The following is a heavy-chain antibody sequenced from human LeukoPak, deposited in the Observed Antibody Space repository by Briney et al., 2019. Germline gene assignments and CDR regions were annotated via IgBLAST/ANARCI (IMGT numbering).Heavy chain of an antibody. J-gene: IGHJ5*02. CDR1: GGSISSGDYY. CDR3: ARGLDVAARRRIDP. V-gene: IGHV4-39*07. Sequence: SETLSLTCTVSGGSISSGDYYWSWIRQPPGKGLEWIGQITHSGSTNYNPSLKSRVTISVDTSKNQFFLKLSSVTAADTAVYYCARGLDVAARRRIDPWGQGTLVTVSS. CDR2: ITHSGST. D-gene: IGHD6-6*01.